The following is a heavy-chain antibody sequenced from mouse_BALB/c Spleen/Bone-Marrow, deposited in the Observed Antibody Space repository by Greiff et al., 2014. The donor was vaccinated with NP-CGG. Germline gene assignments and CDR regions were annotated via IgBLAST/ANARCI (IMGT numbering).Heavy chain of an antibody. CDR1: GFTFSDYY. CDR3: ARFYYYGSSYFDV. CDR2: ISGGGSYT. V-gene: IGHV5-4*02. J-gene: IGHJ1*01. D-gene: IGHD1-1*01. Sequence: DVKLVESGGGLVKPGGSLKLSCAASGFTFSDYYMYWVRQTPEKRLEWVATISGGGSYTYYPDSVKGRFTISRDNAKNNLYLQMSSLKSEDTAMYYCARFYYYGSSYFDVWGAGTTVTVSS.